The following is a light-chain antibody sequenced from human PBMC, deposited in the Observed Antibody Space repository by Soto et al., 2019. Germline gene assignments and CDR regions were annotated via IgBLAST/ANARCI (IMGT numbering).Light chain of an antibody. V-gene: IGLV2-14*01. J-gene: IGLJ1*01. CDR2: EVS. CDR1: SSDVGGYNY. Sequence: QSALTQPASVSGSPGQSITISCTGTSSDVGGYNYVSWYQQHPGKAPKLMIYEVSNRPSGVSNRFSGSKSGNTASLTISGLQDEEEADYYCSSYSSSTPFVFGTGTKATVL. CDR3: SSYSSSTPFV.